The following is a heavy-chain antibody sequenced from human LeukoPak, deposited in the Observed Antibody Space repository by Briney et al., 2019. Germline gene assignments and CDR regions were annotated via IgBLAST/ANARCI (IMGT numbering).Heavy chain of an antibody. D-gene: IGHD6-13*01. Sequence: PSETLSLTCAVYGGSFSGYYWSWIRQPPGKGLEWIGEINHSGSTNYNPSLKRRVTISVDTSKNQFSLKLSSVTAADTAVYYCARLLRSSWYPSAYYFDYWGQGTLVTVSS. CDR2: INHSGST. CDR3: ARLLRSSWYPSAYYFDY. J-gene: IGHJ4*02. CDR1: GGSFSGYY. V-gene: IGHV4-34*01.